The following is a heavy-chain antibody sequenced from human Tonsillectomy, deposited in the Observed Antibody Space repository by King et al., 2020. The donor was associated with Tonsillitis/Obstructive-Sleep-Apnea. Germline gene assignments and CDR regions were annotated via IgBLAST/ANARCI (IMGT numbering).Heavy chain of an antibody. J-gene: IGHJ6*03. V-gene: IGHV3-20*01. D-gene: IGHD1-26*01. Sequence: VQLVESGGGVVRPGGSLRLSCAASGFTFDDYGMSWVRQAQGKGLEWVSGINWNGASTGYADSVKGRFTISRDNAKNSLYLQMNSLRAEDTALYHCARDHGVGRGSYWGGNYYHMDVWGKGTTVTVSS. CDR1: GFTFDDYG. CDR3: ARDHGVGRGSYWGGNYYHMDV. CDR2: INWNGAST.